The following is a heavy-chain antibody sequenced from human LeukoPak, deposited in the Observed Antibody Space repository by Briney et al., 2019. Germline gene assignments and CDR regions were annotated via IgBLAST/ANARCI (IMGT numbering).Heavy chain of an antibody. J-gene: IGHJ4*02. CDR1: GFTLSSYV. D-gene: IGHD3-22*01. CDR3: ARGGQSKYDSSGYLNYFDY. Sequence: PGGFLRLSCAASGFTLSSYVMYWVRQAPGKGLEYVSSISSNGGSTYYANSVKGRFTISRDNSKNTLYLQMGSLRAEDMAVYYCARGGQSKYDSSGYLNYFDYWGQGTLVTVSS. CDR2: ISSNGGST. V-gene: IGHV3-64*01.